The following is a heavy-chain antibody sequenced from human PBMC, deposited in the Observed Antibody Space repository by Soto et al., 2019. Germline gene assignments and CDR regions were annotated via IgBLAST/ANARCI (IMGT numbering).Heavy chain of an antibody. D-gene: IGHD3-22*01. J-gene: IGHJ3*02. Sequence: GESLKISCKASGYSFDSHYIGWVRQMPGKGLECMGIIYPGDSDATYSPSFQGQVTISADKSITTAYLQWSSLKASDTAMYFCARLEGAEAFYFDSSGYPIDPFDIWGQGTMVTVSS. CDR1: GYSFDSHY. V-gene: IGHV5-51*01. CDR3: ARLEGAEAFYFDSSGYPIDPFDI. CDR2: IYPGDSDA.